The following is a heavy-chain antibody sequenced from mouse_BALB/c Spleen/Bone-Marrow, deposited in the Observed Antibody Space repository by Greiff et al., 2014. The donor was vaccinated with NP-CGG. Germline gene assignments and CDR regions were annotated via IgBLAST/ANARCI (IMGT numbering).Heavy chain of an antibody. CDR1: GYTFTSYV. CDR3: ARSLYGYDWYFDV. D-gene: IGHD2-2*01. J-gene: IGHJ1*01. V-gene: IGHV1-14*01. CDR2: INPYNDGT. Sequence: LKESGPELVKPGASVKMSCKASGYTFTSYVMHWVKQKPGQGLEWIGNINPYNDGTKYNEKFKGKATLTSDKSSSTAFMEHSSLTSEDSAVYYCARSLYGYDWYFDVWGAGTTVTVSS.